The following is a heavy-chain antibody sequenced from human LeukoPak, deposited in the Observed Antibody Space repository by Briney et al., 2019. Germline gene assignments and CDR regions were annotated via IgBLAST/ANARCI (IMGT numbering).Heavy chain of an antibody. D-gene: IGHD5-12*01. CDR3: ATDSGYDFYYFDY. J-gene: IGHJ4*01. CDR1: GFTFSSYG. Sequence: GGSLRLSCAASGFTFSSYGMHWVRQAPGKGLEWVAVISYDGSNKYYADSVKGRFTISRDNSKNTLYLQMNSRRAEDTAVYYCATDSGYDFYYFDYWGHGTLVTVSS. CDR2: ISYDGSNK. V-gene: IGHV3-30*03.